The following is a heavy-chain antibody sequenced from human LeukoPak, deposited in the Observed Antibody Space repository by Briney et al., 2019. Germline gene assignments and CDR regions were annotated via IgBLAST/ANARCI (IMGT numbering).Heavy chain of an antibody. D-gene: IGHD3-10*01. CDR3: ARVSLGNNYGSGSYDY. CDR2: INSGSTYI. Sequence: EGSLRLSCAASGFTFSSYNMNWVRQAPGKGLEWVSSINSGSTYINYADSVKGRFTFSRDNAENSLYLQMSSLRAEDTAVYYCARVSLGNNYGSGSYDYWGQGTLVTVSS. CDR1: GFTFSSYN. J-gene: IGHJ4*02. V-gene: IGHV3-21*01.